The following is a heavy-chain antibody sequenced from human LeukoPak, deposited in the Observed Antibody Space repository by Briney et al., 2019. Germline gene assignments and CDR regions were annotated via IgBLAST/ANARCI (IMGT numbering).Heavy chain of an antibody. CDR1: GGSISSSSYY. Sequence: PSETLSLTCTVSGGSISSSSYYWGWIRQPPGKGLQWIESIYYSGSTYYNPSLNSRVTISVDAAKNQSSLKLSSVTAADTAVYYCARGDSSGWLFDYWGEGTLVTVSS. D-gene: IGHD6-19*01. CDR3: ARGDSSGWLFDY. CDR2: IYYSGST. V-gene: IGHV4-39*01. J-gene: IGHJ4*02.